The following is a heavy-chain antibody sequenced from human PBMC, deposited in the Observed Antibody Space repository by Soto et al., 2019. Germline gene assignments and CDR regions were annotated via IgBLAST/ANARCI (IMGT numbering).Heavy chain of an antibody. J-gene: IGHJ5*02. CDR3: ARDGDVRQQLSWLDP. Sequence: GGSLRVSCAASGFTFSSYGMHWVRQAPGEGLEWVAVIWYDGSNKYYADSVKGRFTISRDNSKNTLYLQMNSLRAEDTAVYYCARDGDVRQQLSWLDPWGQGTLVTVS. D-gene: IGHD6-13*01. CDR2: IWYDGSNK. CDR1: GFTFSSYG. V-gene: IGHV3-33*01.